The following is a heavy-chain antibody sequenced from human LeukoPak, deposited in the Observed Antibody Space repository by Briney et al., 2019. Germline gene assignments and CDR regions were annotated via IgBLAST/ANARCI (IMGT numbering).Heavy chain of an antibody. J-gene: IGHJ3*02. Sequence: SETLSLACTVSGGSISSYYWSWIRQPPGKGLEWIGYSYCSGSTNYNPSLKSRVTISVDTSKNQFSLKLSSVTAADTAVYYCARCRDDYAWGSYRQSDAFDIWGQGTMVTVSS. CDR1: GGSISSYY. CDR2: SYCSGST. V-gene: IGHV4-59*01. D-gene: IGHD3-16*02. CDR3: ARCRDDYAWGSYRQSDAFDI.